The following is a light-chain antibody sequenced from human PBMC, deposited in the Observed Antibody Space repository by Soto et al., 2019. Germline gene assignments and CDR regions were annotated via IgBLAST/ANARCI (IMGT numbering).Light chain of an antibody. CDR2: DVS. J-gene: IGLJ1*01. Sequence: QSVLTQPPSVSGSPGQSVAFSCTGTGSDVGTFNRVSWYQQSPGTAPKLMIYDVSDRPSGVPDRFSGSKSGNTASLTISGLQAEDEADYYCSSYTSSSTYVFGTGTKVTVL. CDR3: SSYTSSSTYV. V-gene: IGLV2-18*02. CDR1: GSDVGTFNR.